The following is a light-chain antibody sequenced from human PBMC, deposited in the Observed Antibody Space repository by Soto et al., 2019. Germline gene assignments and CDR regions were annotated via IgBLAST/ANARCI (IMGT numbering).Light chain of an antibody. V-gene: IGLV2-14*03. CDR3: SSYRTTSVV. J-gene: IGLJ2*01. CDR1: SSDVGGYNY. CDR2: DVS. Sequence: QSALTQPASVSGSPGQSITISCTGTSSDVGGYNYVSWYQQHPGKAPKLMIYDVSNRPSGVSNRFSGSKSGNTASLTISGLQAEDEADYYCSSYRTTSVVFGGGTKLTFL.